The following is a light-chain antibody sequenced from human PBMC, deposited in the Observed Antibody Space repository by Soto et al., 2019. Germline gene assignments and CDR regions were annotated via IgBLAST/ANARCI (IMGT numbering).Light chain of an antibody. CDR2: EVT. J-gene: IGLJ1*01. CDR3: RSFAGTNSFV. Sequence: YALTQPPSATGSPGQSVTISCTGTTSDIGAYNYVSWYQQRPGKAHKLIIYEVTRRPSGFPDRIFGSKYDTTASLTVSGHQAEDEDDYYCRSFAGTNSFVFGTGTNVTVL. CDR1: TSDIGAYNY. V-gene: IGLV2-8*01.